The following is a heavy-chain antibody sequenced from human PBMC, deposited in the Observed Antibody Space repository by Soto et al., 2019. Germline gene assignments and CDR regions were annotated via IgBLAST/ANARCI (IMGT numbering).Heavy chain of an antibody. V-gene: IGHV4-31*03. CDR2: IYYSGST. D-gene: IGHD3-16*01. J-gene: IGHJ6*02. Sequence: SETLSLTCTVSGGSISSGSYHWSWIRQHPGKGLEWIGNIYYSGSTYYNPSLKSRVTISVDTSKNQFSLKLSSVTAADTAVYYCARGGGPRHCYYYYGMDVWGQGTTVTVSS. CDR1: GGSISSGSYH. CDR3: ARGGGPRHCYYYYGMDV.